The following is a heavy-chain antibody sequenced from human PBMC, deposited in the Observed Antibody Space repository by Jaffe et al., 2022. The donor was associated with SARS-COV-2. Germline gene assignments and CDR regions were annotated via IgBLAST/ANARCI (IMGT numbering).Heavy chain of an antibody. J-gene: IGHJ6*02. Sequence: QVQLVQSGAEVKKPGSSVRVSCKASGGTFSSYPINWVRQAPGQGLEWMGRVIPVAAAANYAQRFQGRVTITADKSTSTAYMDLSNLRGGDTAIYFCARAGLVPGGMDVWGQGTTVTVSS. V-gene: IGHV1-69*08. CDR2: VIPVAAAA. D-gene: IGHD1-26*01. CDR3: ARAGLVPGGMDV. CDR1: GGTFSSYP.